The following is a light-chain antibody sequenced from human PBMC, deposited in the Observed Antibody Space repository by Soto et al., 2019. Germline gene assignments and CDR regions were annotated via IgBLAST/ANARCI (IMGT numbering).Light chain of an antibody. V-gene: IGLV2-14*01. J-gene: IGLJ2*01. CDR3: ASYTINNHVV. CDR2: EVS. Sequence: QSALTQPASVSGSPGQSITISCTGTSTDVGGYNYVSWYQQHPGKAPKLMLSEVSNRPSGVSSRFSGSKSGNTASLTISGLQAEDEADYHCASYTINNHVVFGGGTKLTVL. CDR1: STDVGGYNY.